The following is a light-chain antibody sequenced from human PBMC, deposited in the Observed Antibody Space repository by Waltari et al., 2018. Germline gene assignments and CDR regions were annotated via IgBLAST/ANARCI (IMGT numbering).Light chain of an antibody. J-gene: IGLJ1*01. V-gene: IGLV1-44*01. CDR3: AAWDGSLNGYV. CDR2: SNN. Sequence: QSVLTQPPSASGTPGHRVTISCSGSSSNLGSHTVNWYQQLQGTAPKLLISSNNQRPSGVPDRFSGSKSGTSGSLAISGLQSEDEADYYCAAWDGSLNGYVFGTGTKVTVL. CDR1: SSNLGSHT.